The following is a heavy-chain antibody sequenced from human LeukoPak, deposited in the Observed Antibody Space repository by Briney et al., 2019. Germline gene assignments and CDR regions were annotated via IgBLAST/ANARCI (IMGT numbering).Heavy chain of an antibody. CDR3: AKDNLPTVVTTGGVAFDI. CDR2: ISWNSGSI. CDR1: GFTFDDYA. J-gene: IGHJ3*02. D-gene: IGHD4-23*01. V-gene: IGHV3-9*01. Sequence: GGSLRLSCAASGFTFDDYAMHWVRQAPGKGLEWVSGISWNSGSIGYADSVKGRFTISRDNAKNSLYLQMNSLRAEDTALYYCAKDNLPTVVTTGGVAFDIWGQGTMVTVSS.